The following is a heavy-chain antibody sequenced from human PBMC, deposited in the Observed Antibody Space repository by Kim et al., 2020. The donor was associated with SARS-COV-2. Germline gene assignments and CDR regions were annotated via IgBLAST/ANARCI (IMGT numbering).Heavy chain of an antibody. V-gene: IGHV4-34*01. D-gene: IGHD3-16*02. J-gene: IGHJ4*02. CDR2: VNYGGVT. Sequence: ETLSLTCAVYGGSFSGYHWNWIRQPPGKGLQWIGEVNYGGVTNYNPSLKSRVIISADSSKSQVSLRLKYVTAADTAVYYCARGRGINILWGSYRGWDYWGQGNLVTVSS. CDR3: ARGRGINILWGSYRGWDY. CDR1: GGSFSGYH.